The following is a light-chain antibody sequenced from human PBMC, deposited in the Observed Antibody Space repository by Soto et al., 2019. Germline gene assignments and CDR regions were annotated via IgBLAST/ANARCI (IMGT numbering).Light chain of an antibody. CDR3: TSYTSASTLV. J-gene: IGLJ2*01. CDR1: SDDIGANNY. Sequence: QSALTQPASVSGSPGQSITISCTGTSDDIGANNYVSWYQHHPGKAPKILIYEAANRPSGISHRFSGSKSGNTASLTISGLQAEDEADYFCTSYTSASTLVFGGGTKPTVL. V-gene: IGLV2-14*01. CDR2: EAA.